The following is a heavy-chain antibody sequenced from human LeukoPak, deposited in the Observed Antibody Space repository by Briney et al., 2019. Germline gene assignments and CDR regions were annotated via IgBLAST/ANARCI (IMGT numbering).Heavy chain of an antibody. J-gene: IGHJ4*02. CDR1: GYTFNNYW. CDR3: ARRYYYDSATYALRGPYYFDY. D-gene: IGHD3-22*01. CDR2: IFPGDYHI. Sequence: GESLKISCKGSGYTFNNYWIGWVRQMPGKGLEWMGIIFPGDYHIRYSPALQGQVTISADTSINTAYLQWSSLRASDSAMYYCARRYYYDSATYALRGPYYFDYWGQGTLVTVSS. V-gene: IGHV5-51*01.